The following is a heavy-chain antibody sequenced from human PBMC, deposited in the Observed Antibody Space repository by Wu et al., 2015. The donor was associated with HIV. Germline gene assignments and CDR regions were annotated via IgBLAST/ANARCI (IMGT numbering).Heavy chain of an antibody. Sequence: QVQLVQSGSEVKKPGSSVRVSCQASGVGFSNYAINWVRQVPGQGLEWMGDFIPISGVANYAQKFQGRVTISTDDSTSTAFMEMRSLRFEDTAVYFCAKVAPTRAGYFDLWAVAPGHCLL. CDR3: AKVAPTRAGYFDL. J-gene: IGHJ2*01. CDR1: GVGFSNYA. V-gene: IGHV1-69*05. CDR2: FIPISGVA.